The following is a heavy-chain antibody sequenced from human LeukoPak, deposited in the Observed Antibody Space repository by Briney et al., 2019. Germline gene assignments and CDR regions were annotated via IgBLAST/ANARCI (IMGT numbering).Heavy chain of an antibody. CDR1: GGSISSYY. CDR2: IYYSGST. J-gene: IGHJ5*02. Sequence: PSGTLSLTCTVSGGSISSYYWSWIRQPPGKGLEWIGYIYYSGSTNYNPSLKSRVTISVDTSKNQFSLKLSSVTAADTAVYYCARAVTYDILTGYNWFDPWGQGTLVTVSS. CDR3: ARAVTYDILTGYNWFDP. V-gene: IGHV4-59*01. D-gene: IGHD3-9*01.